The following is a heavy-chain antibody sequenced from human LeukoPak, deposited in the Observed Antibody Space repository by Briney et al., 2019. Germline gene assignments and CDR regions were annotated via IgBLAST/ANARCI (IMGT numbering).Heavy chain of an antibody. Sequence: GGSLSLSCAASGFTFSDYYMTWIRQAPEKGLEWISHITIGVGATYYADSVKGRFTISRDNAKKSLYLQMNSLRVEDTAIYYCARGHYEMDVWGQGTTVTVSS. V-gene: IGHV3-11*01. J-gene: IGHJ6*02. CDR2: ITIGVGAT. CDR3: ARGHYEMDV. CDR1: GFTFSDYY.